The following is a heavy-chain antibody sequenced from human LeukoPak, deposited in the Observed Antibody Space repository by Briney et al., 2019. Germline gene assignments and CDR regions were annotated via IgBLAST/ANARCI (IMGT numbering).Heavy chain of an antibody. CDR1: GGSISNYY. J-gene: IGHJ6*02. Sequence: SETLSLTCTVSGGSISNYYWSWIRQPPGKGLEWIGYIYYSGTTNYNPSLKSRVTMSVDTSKNQFSLKLSSVTAADTAVYYCAREDPPTTVPESMDVWGQGTTVTVSS. CDR3: AREDPPTTVPESMDV. D-gene: IGHD4-17*01. V-gene: IGHV4-59*01. CDR2: IYYSGTT.